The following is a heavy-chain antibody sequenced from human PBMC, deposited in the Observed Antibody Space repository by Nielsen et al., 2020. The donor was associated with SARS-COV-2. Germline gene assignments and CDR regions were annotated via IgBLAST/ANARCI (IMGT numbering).Heavy chain of an antibody. Sequence: RQAPGKGLEWIGYIYYSGSTYYKPSLKSQTAISVDTSKNQLSLKLNSVTAADTAVYYCARVRGGMYCARGVCSSTYYYYYMDVWGKGTTVTVSS. CDR3: ARVRGGMYCARGVCSSTYYYYYMDV. D-gene: IGHD2-8*01. CDR2: IYYSGST. V-gene: IGHV4-30-4*01. J-gene: IGHJ6*03.